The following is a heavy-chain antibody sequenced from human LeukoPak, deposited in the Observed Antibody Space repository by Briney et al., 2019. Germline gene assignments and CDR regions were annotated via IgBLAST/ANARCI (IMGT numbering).Heavy chain of an antibody. V-gene: IGHV3-53*01. CDR2: IYSGGST. Sequence: GGSLRLPCAASGFTFSSNYMTWVRQAPGKGLEWVSVIYSGGSTYYADSVKGRFTISRVNSKNTLYLQMNSLRAEDTAVYYCARILGGIDYWGQGTLVTVSS. D-gene: IGHD3-10*01. CDR1: GFTFSSNY. J-gene: IGHJ4*02. CDR3: ARILGGIDY.